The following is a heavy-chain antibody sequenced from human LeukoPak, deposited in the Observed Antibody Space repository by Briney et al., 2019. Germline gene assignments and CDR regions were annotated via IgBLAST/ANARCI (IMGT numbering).Heavy chain of an antibody. V-gene: IGHV4-59*01. CDR2: IYYSGST. D-gene: IGHD6-13*01. J-gene: IGHJ4*02. CDR3: ASLAAAGTTQTDY. Sequence: PETLSLTCTVSGGSISSYYWSWIRQPPGKGLEWIGYIYYSGSTNYNPSLKSRVTISVDTSKNQFSLKLSSVTAADTAVYYCASLAAAGTTQTDYWGQGTLVTVSS. CDR1: GGSISSYY.